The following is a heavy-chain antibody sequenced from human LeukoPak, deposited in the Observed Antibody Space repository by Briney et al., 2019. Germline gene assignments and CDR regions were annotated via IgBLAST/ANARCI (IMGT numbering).Heavy chain of an antibody. CDR3: VGGTRKDSYESSGYYSYFDY. V-gene: IGHV3-30*02. CDR2: IRNDESNK. Sequence: GGSLRLSCAASRFTFSNYGMHWVRQTPGKGLEWVSFIRNDESNKYYTDSVKGRFTISRDNSKNTLYLQMNSLRAEDTAVYYCVGGTRKDSYESSGYYSYFDYWGQGTLVTVSS. CDR1: RFTFSNYG. D-gene: IGHD3-22*01. J-gene: IGHJ4*02.